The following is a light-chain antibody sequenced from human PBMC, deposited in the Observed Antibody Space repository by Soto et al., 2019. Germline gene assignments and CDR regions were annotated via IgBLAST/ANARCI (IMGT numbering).Light chain of an antibody. CDR2: GAS. Sequence: IMLPQSPGTLSLPPGEKATLSCRPRQNDSSRDLAWYQQKPGQAPRLLIYGASSRATGIPERFSGSGSGTDFTLTISRLEPEDFAVYYCQQYGSSPLTFGGGTKVDIK. J-gene: IGKJ4*01. CDR1: QNDSSRD. CDR3: QQYGSSPLT. V-gene: IGKV3-20*01.